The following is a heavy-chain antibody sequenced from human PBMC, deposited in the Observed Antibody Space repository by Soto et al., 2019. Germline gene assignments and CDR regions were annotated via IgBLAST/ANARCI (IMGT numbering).Heavy chain of an antibody. J-gene: IGHJ6*02. CDR1: GGSISSGGYY. CDR3: ARDQGVEMATIPYYYYGMDV. V-gene: IGHV4-31*03. Sequence: SETLSLTCTVSGGSISSGGYYWSWIRQHPGKGLEWIGYIYYSGSTYYNPSLKSRVTISVDTSKNQFSLKLSSVTAADTAVYYCARDQGVEMATIPYYYYGMDVWGQGTTVTVSS. CDR2: IYYSGST. D-gene: IGHD5-12*01.